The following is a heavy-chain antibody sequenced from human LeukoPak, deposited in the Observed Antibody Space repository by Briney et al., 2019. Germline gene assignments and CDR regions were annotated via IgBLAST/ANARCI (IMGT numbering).Heavy chain of an antibody. D-gene: IGHD6-19*01. Sequence: GGSLRLSCAASGFTFNTYTMNWVRQAPGKGLEWVAVISYDGSNKYYADSVKGRFTISRDNSKNTLYLQMNSLRAEDTAVYYCARARYSSGWYWGGTDYWGQGTLVTVSS. V-gene: IGHV3-30-3*01. CDR1: GFTFNTYT. J-gene: IGHJ4*02. CDR2: ISYDGSNK. CDR3: ARARYSSGWYWGGTDY.